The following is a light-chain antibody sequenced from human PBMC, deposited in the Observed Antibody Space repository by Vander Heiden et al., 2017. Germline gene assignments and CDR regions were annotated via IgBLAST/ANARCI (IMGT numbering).Light chain of an antibody. Sequence: QSVLSQPPSASGTPGQRVPLSCSGISSNIGSNTVNGYQQLPGTAPNLLIYSNNQRPSGVPDRFSGSKSGTSAALAISGLQSEDEADYYCAAWDDSLNGVVFGGGTKLTVL. CDR2: SNN. V-gene: IGLV1-44*01. CDR1: SSNIGSNT. CDR3: AAWDDSLNGVV. J-gene: IGLJ2*01.